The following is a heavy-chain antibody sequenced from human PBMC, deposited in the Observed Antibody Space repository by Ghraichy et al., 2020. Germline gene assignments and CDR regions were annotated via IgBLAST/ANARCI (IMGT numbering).Heavy chain of an antibody. Sequence: SETLSLTCTVSGGSVSSGSYYWSWIRQPPGKGLEWIGYIYYSGSTNYNPSLKSRVTISVDTSKNQFSLKLSSVTAADTAVYYCAGEYSSSSPHFDYWGQGTLVTVSS. CDR3: AGEYSSSSPHFDY. J-gene: IGHJ4*02. CDR2: IYYSGST. D-gene: IGHD6-6*01. CDR1: GGSVSSGSYY. V-gene: IGHV4-61*01.